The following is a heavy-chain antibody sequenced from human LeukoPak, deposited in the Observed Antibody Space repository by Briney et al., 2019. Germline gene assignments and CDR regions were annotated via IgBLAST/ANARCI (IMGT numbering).Heavy chain of an antibody. CDR2: IYPGDSDT. D-gene: IGHD3-22*01. CDR3: ARFGRGYYYDSSGYYHLDY. Sequence: GESLKISCKGSGYSFTSYWIGWVRQMPGKGLEWMGFIYPGDSDTRYSPSFQGQVTISADKSISTAYLQWSSLKASDTAMYYCARFGRGYYYDSSGYYHLDYWGQGTLVTVSS. CDR1: GYSFTSYW. V-gene: IGHV5-51*01. J-gene: IGHJ4*02.